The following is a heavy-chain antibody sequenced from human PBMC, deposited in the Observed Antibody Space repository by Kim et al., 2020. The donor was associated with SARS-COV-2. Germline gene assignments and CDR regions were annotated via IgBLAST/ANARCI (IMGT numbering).Heavy chain of an antibody. CDR3: ATFSSMIVPSFDY. J-gene: IGHJ4*02. Sequence: YAQKLQGRVTMTTDTSTSTAYMELRSLRSDDTAVYYCATFSSMIVPSFDYWGQGTLVTVSS. D-gene: IGHD3-22*01. V-gene: IGHV1-18*01.